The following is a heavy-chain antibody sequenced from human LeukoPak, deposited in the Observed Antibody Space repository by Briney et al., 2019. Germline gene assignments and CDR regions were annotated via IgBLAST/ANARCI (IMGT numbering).Heavy chain of an antibody. Sequence: GGSLRLSCAASGFTFSSYGMHWVRQAPGKGLEWVAVISYDGSNKYYADSVKGRFTISRDNSKNTLHLQMNSLRAEDTAVYYCAGVGYLRGDFDYWGQGTLVTVSS. CDR2: ISYDGSNK. D-gene: IGHD2-2*03. CDR1: GFTFSSYG. J-gene: IGHJ4*02. CDR3: AGVGYLRGDFDY. V-gene: IGHV3-30*03.